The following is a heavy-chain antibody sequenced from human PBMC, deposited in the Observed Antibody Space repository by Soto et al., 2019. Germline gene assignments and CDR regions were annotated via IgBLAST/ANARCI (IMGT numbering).Heavy chain of an antibody. CDR2: TYYRSKWYN. CDR1: GDSFSSNGVA. Sequence: SQTRSLTCAISGDSFSSNGVAWNWIRQSPSRGLEWLGRTYYRSKWYNDYAVSVKSRITVNPDTSKNQFSLQLSSVTPEDTAVYDCATGKYSGLDVWGQGTMVTVSS. V-gene: IGHV6-1*01. J-gene: IGHJ3*01. D-gene: IGHD2-15*01. CDR3: ATGKYSGLDV.